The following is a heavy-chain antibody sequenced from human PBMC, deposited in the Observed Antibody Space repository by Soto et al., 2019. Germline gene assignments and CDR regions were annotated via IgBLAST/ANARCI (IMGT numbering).Heavy chain of an antibody. CDR3: ARESEYYYGSGSYYNNGYMDV. V-gene: IGHV4-59*01. D-gene: IGHD3-10*01. CDR2: IYYSGST. Sequence: SETLSLTCTGSGGSISSYYWSWIRQPPGKGLEWIGYIYYSGSTNYNPSLKSRVTISVDTSKNQFSLKLSSVTAADTAVYYCARESEYYYGSGSYYNNGYMDVWGKGTTVTVSS. J-gene: IGHJ6*03. CDR1: GGSISSYY.